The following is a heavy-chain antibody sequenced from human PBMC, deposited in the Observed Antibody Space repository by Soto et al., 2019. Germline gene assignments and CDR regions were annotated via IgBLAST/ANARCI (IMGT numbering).Heavy chain of an antibody. V-gene: IGHV4-30-4*01. CDR2: IYYSGRT. J-gene: IGHJ3*02. CDR3: ARDVDSTILKPNDAFGI. CDR1: GDSIFGGDYY. D-gene: IGHD5-18*01. Sequence: LSLTCTVSGDSIFGGDYYWSWIRQAPGKGLQWVGSIYYSGRTYYNPSLESRIAMTVDTSQNQFSLKLSSVTAADSAVYFCARDVDSTILKPNDAFGIWGQGSMVTVSS.